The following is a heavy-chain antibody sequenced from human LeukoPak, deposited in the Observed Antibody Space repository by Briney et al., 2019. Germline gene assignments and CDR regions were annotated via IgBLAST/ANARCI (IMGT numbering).Heavy chain of an antibody. Sequence: GESLKISCKGSGYSFTSYWIGWVRQIPGKGLEWMGIIYPGDSDTRYSPSFQGPVPISADKSISAAYLQWSSLKASDTAMYYCARNGGQLLLGAFDIWGQGTMVTVSS. CDR3: ARNGGQLLLGAFDI. CDR1: GYSFTSYW. D-gene: IGHD2-2*01. J-gene: IGHJ3*02. V-gene: IGHV5-51*01. CDR2: IYPGDSDT.